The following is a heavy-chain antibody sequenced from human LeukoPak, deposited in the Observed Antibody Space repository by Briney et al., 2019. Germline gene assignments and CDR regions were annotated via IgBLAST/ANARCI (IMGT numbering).Heavy chain of an antibody. CDR2: ISSDGSST. V-gene: IGHV3-74*01. CDR3: ATGSGHGFDI. CDR1: GFTFSSYW. D-gene: IGHD3-10*01. Sequence: GGSLRLSCTASGFTFSSYWMHWVRQAPGKGLVWVSRISSDGSSTSYADSVKGRFTIARDNAKNMLYLQMNSLRVEDTAVYYCATGSGHGFDIWGQGTMVSVSS. J-gene: IGHJ3*02.